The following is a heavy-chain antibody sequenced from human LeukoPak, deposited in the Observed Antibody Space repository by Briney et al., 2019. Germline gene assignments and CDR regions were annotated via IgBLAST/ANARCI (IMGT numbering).Heavy chain of an antibody. J-gene: IGHJ4*02. Sequence: ASVKVSCKASGYTFTGYYLHWARQAPGQGLEWMGCINPNSGGTNYAQKFQGRVTVTRDTSISTAYMELSRLKSDDTAVYYCARVSVAGTPDRDYFDYWGQGTLVTVSS. V-gene: IGHV1-2*02. CDR3: ARVSVAGTPDRDYFDY. CDR2: INPNSGGT. CDR1: GYTFTGYY. D-gene: IGHD6-19*01.